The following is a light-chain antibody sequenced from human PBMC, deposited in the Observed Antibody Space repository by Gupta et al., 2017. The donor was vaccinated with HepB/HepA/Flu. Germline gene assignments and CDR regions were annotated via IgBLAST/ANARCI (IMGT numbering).Light chain of an antibody. V-gene: IGKV2-28*01. CDR2: LGS. Sequence: DIVMTQSPLSLPVTPGEPASISCRSSQSLVHSNGYNYLDWYLQKPGQSPQLLIYLGSNRASGVPDRFSGSGSGADFTLKISRVEAEDVGVYYCMQALHSPRTFGQGTKLEIK. CDR3: MQALHSPRT. CDR1: QSLVHSNGYNY. J-gene: IGKJ2*02.